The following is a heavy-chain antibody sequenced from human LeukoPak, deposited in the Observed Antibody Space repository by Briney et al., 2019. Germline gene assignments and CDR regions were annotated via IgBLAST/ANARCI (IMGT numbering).Heavy chain of an antibody. CDR1: GFSFDDYG. V-gene: IGHV3-9*01. J-gene: IGHJ4*02. CDR2: ISWNSGRI. Sequence: PGGSLRLSCAASGFSFDDYGMHWVRQAPGKGLEWVSGISWNSGRITYADSVKGRFTISRDNGKNSLYLQMNSLRAEDTAVYYCARPFSVHFDWDYWGQGTLVTVSS. D-gene: IGHD3-9*01. CDR3: ARPFSVHFDWDY.